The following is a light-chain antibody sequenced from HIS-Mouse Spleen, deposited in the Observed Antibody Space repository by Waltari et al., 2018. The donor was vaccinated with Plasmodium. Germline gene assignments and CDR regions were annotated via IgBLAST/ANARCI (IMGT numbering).Light chain of an antibody. CDR3: YSTDSSGKHRV. CDR2: EDR. V-gene: IGLV3-10*01. J-gene: IGLJ3*02. CDR1: ALPKKY. Sequence: SYELTQPPSVSVSPGQTARITCSGDALPKKYAYWAQQKAGQAPVLVIDEDRKRPSGIPERFSGSSSGTTAALTISGAQVEDEADYSCYSTDSSGKHRVFGGGTKLTVL.